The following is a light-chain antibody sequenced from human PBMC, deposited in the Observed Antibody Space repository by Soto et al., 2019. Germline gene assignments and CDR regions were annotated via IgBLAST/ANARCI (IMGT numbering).Light chain of an antibody. CDR1: QSITSW. CDR3: QQYNSYST. V-gene: IGKV1-5*03. J-gene: IGKJ1*01. Sequence: IQMTQSPSTLSASVGDRVTIPCRASQSITSWVAWYQQKPGKAPKLLIYKASSLESGVPSRFSGSGAGTEFTLTISSLQPDDFASYYCQQYNSYSTFGQGTKVDIK. CDR2: KAS.